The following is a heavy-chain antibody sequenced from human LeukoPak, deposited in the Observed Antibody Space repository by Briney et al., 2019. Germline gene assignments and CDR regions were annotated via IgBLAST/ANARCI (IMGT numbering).Heavy chain of an antibody. Sequence: TGGSLRLSCAASGFTFSSYSMNWVRQAPGKGLEWVSYISSSSSTIYYADSVKGRFTISRDNAKNSLYLQMNSLRAEDTAVYYCARDGWGDGFWSGYYQERYYYYYYYMDVWGKGTTVTVSS. V-gene: IGHV3-48*04. CDR1: GFTFSSYS. J-gene: IGHJ6*03. CDR3: ARDGWGDGFWSGYYQERYYYYYYYMDV. CDR2: ISSSSSTI. D-gene: IGHD3-3*01.